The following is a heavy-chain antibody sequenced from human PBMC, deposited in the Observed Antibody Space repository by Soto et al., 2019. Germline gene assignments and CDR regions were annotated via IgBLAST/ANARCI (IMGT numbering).Heavy chain of an antibody. V-gene: IGHV1-69*01. D-gene: IGHD3-22*01. CDR1: GGTFSSYA. J-gene: IGHJ4*02. CDR2: IIPIFGTA. CDR3: ARASLSAYYYDSSGYWAFDY. Sequence: QVQLVQSGAEVKKPGSSVKVSCKASGGTFSSYAISWVRQAPGQGLEWMGGIIPIFGTANYAQKFQGRVTITADESTSTAYMGVSSLRSEDTAVYYCARASLSAYYYDSSGYWAFDYWGQGTLVTVSS.